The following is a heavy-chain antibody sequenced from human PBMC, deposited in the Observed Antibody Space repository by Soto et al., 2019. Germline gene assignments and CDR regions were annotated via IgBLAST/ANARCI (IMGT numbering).Heavy chain of an antibody. CDR3: ARINWDSSNWYYFDY. J-gene: IGHJ4*02. CDR2: IHYSGST. V-gene: IGHV4-61*01. D-gene: IGHD6-13*01. CDR1: GGSVSSGNHY. Sequence: PSETLSLTCTVSGGSVSSGNHYWSWIRQPPGKGLEWIGYIHYSGSTIYDPSLNSRVTMSIDKSKNQFSPKLSSVTAADTAVYYCARINWDSSNWYYFDYWGQGTLVTVS.